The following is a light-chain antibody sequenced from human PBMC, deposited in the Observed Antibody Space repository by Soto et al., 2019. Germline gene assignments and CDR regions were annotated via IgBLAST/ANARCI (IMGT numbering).Light chain of an antibody. Sequence: DIQMTQSPSTLSASVVDRVTITCLASQSISRWLAWYQQKPGKAPKVLIYDASNLETGVPSRFSGSGSGTDFTFTISSLQPEDIATYYCQKYDNPSINFGQGTRLEIK. J-gene: IGKJ5*01. CDR3: QKYDNPSIN. CDR1: QSISRW. V-gene: IGKV1-33*01. CDR2: DAS.